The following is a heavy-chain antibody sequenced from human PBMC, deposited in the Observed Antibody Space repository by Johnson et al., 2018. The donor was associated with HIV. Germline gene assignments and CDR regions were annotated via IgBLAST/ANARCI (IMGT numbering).Heavy chain of an antibody. CDR2: INWNGGST. Sequence: MMLVESGGGLVQPGGSLRLSCAASGFTFDDYDMSWVRQAPGKGLEWVSGINWNGGSTSYADSVKGRFTISRDNAKNSLYLQMNSLRAEDTALYYCARDLDSSSSEDAFDIWGQGTMVTVSS. CDR3: ARDLDSSSSEDAFDI. D-gene: IGHD6-6*01. V-gene: IGHV3-20*04. CDR1: GFTFDDYD. J-gene: IGHJ3*02.